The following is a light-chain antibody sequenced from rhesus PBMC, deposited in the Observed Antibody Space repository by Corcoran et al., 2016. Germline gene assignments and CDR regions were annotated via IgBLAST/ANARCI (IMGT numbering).Light chain of an antibody. J-gene: IGKJ4*01. CDR1: ENVNNY. CDR2: KAS. V-gene: IGKV1-74*01. Sequence: DIQMTQSPSSLSASVGDRVTITCRASENVNNYLNWYRQKPGKAPQPLIYKASTLQSGVPSRFSGSGSGTDYTFTISSLQPEDVATYYCQHNYGTPALTFGGGTKVELK. CDR3: QHNYGTPALT.